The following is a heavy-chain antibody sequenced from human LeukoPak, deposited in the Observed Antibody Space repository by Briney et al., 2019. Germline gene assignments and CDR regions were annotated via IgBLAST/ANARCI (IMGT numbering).Heavy chain of an antibody. CDR2: ISGYNGNT. CDR1: GYTFTSYG. J-gene: IGHJ4*02. V-gene: IGHV1-18*01. Sequence: GASVKVSCKASGYTFTSYGINWVRQAPGQGLEWMGWISGYNGNTNYAQNLQGRVTMTTETSTSTAYMELRSLRSEDTAVYYCARGYTMVREREDYWGQGTLVTVSS. CDR3: ARGYTMVREREDY. D-gene: IGHD3-10*01.